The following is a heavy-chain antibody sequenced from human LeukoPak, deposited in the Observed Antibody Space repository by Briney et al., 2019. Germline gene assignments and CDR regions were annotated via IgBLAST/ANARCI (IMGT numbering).Heavy chain of an antibody. V-gene: IGHV3-21*04. CDR3: ARARYYYDSSGYPLLDY. CDR1: GFTFSSYS. Sequence: PGGSLRLSCAASGFTFSSYSMNWVRQAPGKGLEWVSSISSSSSYIYYADSVKGRFTISRDNTKNSLYLQMNSLRADDTAVYYCARARYYYDSSGYPLLDYWGQGTLVTVSS. J-gene: IGHJ4*02. D-gene: IGHD3-22*01. CDR2: ISSSSSYI.